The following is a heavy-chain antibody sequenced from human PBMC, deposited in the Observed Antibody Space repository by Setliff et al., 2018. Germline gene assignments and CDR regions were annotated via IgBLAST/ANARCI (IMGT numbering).Heavy chain of an antibody. CDR3: ARVSCGSSSCAYFDS. CDR2: IFHTGST. CDR1: DYSITSNYY. D-gene: IGHD2-2*01. V-gene: IGHV4-38-2*01. J-gene: IGHJ4*02. Sequence: SETLSLTCAVSDYSITSNYYWGWIRQPPGKGLEWIGSIFHTGSTYYNPSLRSRVTISVDTSKNQFSLKLSSVTAADTAVYYCARVSCGSSSCAYFDSWGQGTLVTVSS.